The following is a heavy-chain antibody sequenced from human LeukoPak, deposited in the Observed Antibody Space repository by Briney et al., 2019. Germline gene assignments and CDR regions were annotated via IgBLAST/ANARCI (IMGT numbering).Heavy chain of an antibody. CDR2: IIPILGIA. J-gene: IGHJ5*02. CDR3: ARDIAAAVSNWFDP. V-gene: IGHV1-69*04. D-gene: IGHD6-13*01. CDR1: GGTFSSYA. Sequence: ASVKVSCKASGGTFSSYAISWVRQAPGQGLEWTGRIIPILGIANYAQKFQGRVTITADKSTSTAYMELSSLRSEDTAVYYCARDIAAAVSNWFDPWGQGTLVTVSS.